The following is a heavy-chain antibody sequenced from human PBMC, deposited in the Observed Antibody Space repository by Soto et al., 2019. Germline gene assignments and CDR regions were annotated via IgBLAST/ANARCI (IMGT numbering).Heavy chain of an antibody. CDR1: GFTFSSYG. V-gene: IGHV3-30*03. CDR3: ARGSYSSSHFDY. J-gene: IGHJ4*02. D-gene: IGHD6-13*01. Sequence: GGSLRLSCAASGFTFSSYGMHWVRQAPGKGLEWVAIISYDGTTTYFADSVKGRFTISRDYAKNSLYLQMNSLRADDTAVYYCARGSYSSSHFDYWGQGTLVTVSS. CDR2: ISYDGTTT.